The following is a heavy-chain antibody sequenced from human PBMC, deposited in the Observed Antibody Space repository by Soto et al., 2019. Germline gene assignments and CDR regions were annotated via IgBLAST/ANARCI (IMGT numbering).Heavy chain of an antibody. J-gene: IGHJ4*02. CDR3: ARSKLYSSSGELDD. Sequence: PSETLSLTCTVSGGSISSGDYYWSWIRQPPGKGLEWIGYIYYSGSTYYNPSLKSRVTISVDTSKNQFSLKLSSVTAADTAVYYCARSKLYSSSGELDDWGQGTLVTVSS. V-gene: IGHV4-30-4*01. CDR1: GGSISSGDYY. CDR2: IYYSGST. D-gene: IGHD6-6*01.